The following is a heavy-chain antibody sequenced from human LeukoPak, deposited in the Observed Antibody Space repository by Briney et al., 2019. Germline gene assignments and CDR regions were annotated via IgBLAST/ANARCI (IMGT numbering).Heavy chain of an antibody. D-gene: IGHD1/OR15-1a*01. J-gene: IGHJ4*02. V-gene: IGHV3-11*01. CDR1: GFTFSDHY. Sequence: PGGSLRLSCAASGFTFSDHYMSWIRQTPGEGLEWVSYISNRGYSTYYADSVKGRFTISRDNAKNSLYLEMQSLRAEDTAVDYWARNKRRFDKWGQGTVVTVSS. CDR3: ARNKRRFDK. CDR2: ISNRGYST.